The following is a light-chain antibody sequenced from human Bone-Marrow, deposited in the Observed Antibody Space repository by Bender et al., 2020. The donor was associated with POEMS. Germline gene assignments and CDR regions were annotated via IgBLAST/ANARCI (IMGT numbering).Light chain of an antibody. V-gene: IGLV1-40*01. J-gene: IGLJ3*02. Sequence: QSVLTPPPSVSGAPGQRVTIPCTGSSSNTGSGYDINWYQHLPGTAPKLLIYGYNNRPSGVPDRFSGSKSGTSASLAITGLQAEDGGDYYCQSYDNSLGGWVFGGGTKLTVL. CDR2: GYN. CDR1: SSNTGSGYD. CDR3: QSYDNSLGGWV.